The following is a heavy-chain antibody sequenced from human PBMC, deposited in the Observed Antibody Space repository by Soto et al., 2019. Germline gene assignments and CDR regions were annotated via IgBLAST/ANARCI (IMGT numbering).Heavy chain of an antibody. CDR1: GGTFSSYT. CDR2: IIPILGIA. J-gene: IGHJ6*02. Sequence: QVQLVQSGAEVKKPGSSVKVSCKASGGTFSSYTISWVRQAPGQGLEWMGRIIPILGIANYAQKFQGRVTITEDKSTSTAYMELSSLRSEDTAVYYCARGQYYYGSGSYWGQYSYGMDVWGQGTTVTVSS. CDR3: ARGQYYYGSGSYWGQYSYGMDV. D-gene: IGHD3-10*01. V-gene: IGHV1-69*02.